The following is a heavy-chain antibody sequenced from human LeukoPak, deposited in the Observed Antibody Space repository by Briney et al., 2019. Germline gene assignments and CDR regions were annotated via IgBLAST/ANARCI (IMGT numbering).Heavy chain of an antibody. CDR2: IYPGDSDT. Sequence: GESLKISCKVSGYSFINYWIGWVRQMPGTGLEWMGIIYPGDSDTRYSPSFQGQVTISADRSISTAYLQWSRLKAPDTAMYYCARGGIPASGAGGADFDYWGQGTLVTVSS. D-gene: IGHD6-13*01. V-gene: IGHV5-51*01. CDR1: GYSFINYW. J-gene: IGHJ4*02. CDR3: ARGGIPASGAGGADFDY.